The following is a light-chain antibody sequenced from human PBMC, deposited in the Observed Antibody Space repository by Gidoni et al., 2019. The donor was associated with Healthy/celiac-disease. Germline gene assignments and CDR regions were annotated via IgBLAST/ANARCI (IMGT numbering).Light chain of an antibody. Sequence: DIVMTQSPLSLPVTPGEPASISCRSSQSLLHSNGYNYLDWYLQKPGQSPQLLIYLGSNRASGVPDGCSGSGSGTDFTLKISRVEAEDVGVYYCMQALQTPLTFGQGTKVEIK. CDR3: MQALQTPLT. V-gene: IGKV2-28*01. CDR2: LGS. J-gene: IGKJ1*01. CDR1: QSLLHSNGYNY.